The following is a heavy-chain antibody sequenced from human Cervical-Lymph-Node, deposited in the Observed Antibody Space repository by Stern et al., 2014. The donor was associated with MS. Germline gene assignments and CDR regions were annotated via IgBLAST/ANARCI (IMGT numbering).Heavy chain of an antibody. Sequence: VQLVEPGGGVVQPGRSLRLSCAAAGFTFSNYGMNWVRQAPGKGLEWVALIRYDGSNKYYADSVKGRFTISRDNSKNTLYLQMNSLRAEDTAVYYCARRQLAYFDYWGQGTLVTVSS. CDR3: ARRQLAYFDY. J-gene: IGHJ4*02. CDR2: IRYDGSNK. CDR1: GFTFSNYG. D-gene: IGHD6-13*01. V-gene: IGHV3-33*01.